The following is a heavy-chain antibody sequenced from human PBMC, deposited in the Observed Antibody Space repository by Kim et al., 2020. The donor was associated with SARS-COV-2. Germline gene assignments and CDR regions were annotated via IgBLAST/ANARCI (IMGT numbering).Heavy chain of an antibody. Sequence: GGSLRLSCAASGFTFSNYWMSWVRRAPGKGLEWVANIRQDGGEKYYVDSVRGRFIISRDNAKNSLFLQMNSLRAEDTAIYYCARDPMAAEITHDYWGQGTLVNVSS. CDR3: ARDPMAAEITHDY. J-gene: IGHJ4*02. CDR1: GFTFSNYW. V-gene: IGHV3-7*01. D-gene: IGHD1-20*01. CDR2: IRQDGGEK.